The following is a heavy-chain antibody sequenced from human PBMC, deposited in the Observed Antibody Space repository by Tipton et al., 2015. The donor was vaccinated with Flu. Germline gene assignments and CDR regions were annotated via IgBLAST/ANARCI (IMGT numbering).Heavy chain of an antibody. CDR1: GGSISSYY. CDR2: IYYSGST. D-gene: IGHD5-18*01. CDR3: ARHRGYSYGYAFDI. Sequence: TLSLTCTVSGGSISSYYWSWIRQPPGKGLEWIGYIYYSGSTNYNPSLKSRVTISVDTSKNQFSLKLSSVTAADTAVYYCARHRGYSYGYAFDIGGQGTMVTASS. J-gene: IGHJ3*02. V-gene: IGHV4-59*08.